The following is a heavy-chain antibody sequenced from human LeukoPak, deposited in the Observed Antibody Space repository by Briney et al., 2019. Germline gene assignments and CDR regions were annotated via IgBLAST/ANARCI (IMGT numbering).Heavy chain of an antibody. CDR1: GFTFSSYA. J-gene: IGHJ1*01. D-gene: IGHD2-21*01. CDR3: ARVGEATHPFQH. V-gene: IGHV3-30*14. Sequence: GGSLRLSCAAYGFTFSSYAMERGRQAAGKGVEWVAVISFDGGNRYYADSVKGRFTISRDNSKDTLYLQMNSLRAEDTAVYYCARVGEATHPFQHWGQGTLVTVSS. CDR2: ISFDGGNR.